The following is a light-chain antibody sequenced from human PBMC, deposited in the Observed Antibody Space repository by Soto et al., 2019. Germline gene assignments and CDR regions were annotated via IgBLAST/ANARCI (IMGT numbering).Light chain of an antibody. CDR3: KSYAGSNTYV. CDR2: EVV. J-gene: IGLJ1*01. CDR1: SSDVGVYNY. Sequence: QSVLTQPASVSGSPGQSITISCTGTSSDVGVYNYVSWYQQHPGKAPKLMIYEVVQRPSGVPDRFSGSKSGNTASLTVSGLQAADEADYFCKSYAGSNTYVFGSGTKV. V-gene: IGLV2-8*01.